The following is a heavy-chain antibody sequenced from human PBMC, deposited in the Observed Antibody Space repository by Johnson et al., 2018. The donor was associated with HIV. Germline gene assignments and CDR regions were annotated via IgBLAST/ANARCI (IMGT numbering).Heavy chain of an antibody. CDR3: ARESRTTVVIRGGAFDI. CDR1: GFTFSSYA. V-gene: IGHV3-30*04. D-gene: IGHD4-23*01. Sequence: QVQLMESGGGLVQPVGSLRLSCAASGFTFSSYAMHWVRQAPGKGLEWVAVISYDGSNKYYADSVKGRFTISRDNSKNTLYLQMNSLRAEDTAVYYCARESRTTVVIRGGAFDIWGQGTMVTVSS. CDR2: ISYDGSNK. J-gene: IGHJ3*02.